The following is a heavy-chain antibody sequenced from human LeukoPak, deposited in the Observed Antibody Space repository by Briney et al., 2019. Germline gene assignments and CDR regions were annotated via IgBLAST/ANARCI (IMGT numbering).Heavy chain of an antibody. V-gene: IGHV3-23*01. D-gene: IGHD6-19*01. CDR1: GFTFSSYS. Sequence: PGGSLRLSCAASGFTFSSYSMSWVRQAPGRGLEWVSAISGSGGSTYYADSVKGRFTISRDNSKNTLYLQMHSLRAEDTAVYYCAKGVAVTDDAFDIWGQGTMVTVSS. CDR3: AKGVAVTDDAFDI. J-gene: IGHJ3*02. CDR2: ISGSGGST.